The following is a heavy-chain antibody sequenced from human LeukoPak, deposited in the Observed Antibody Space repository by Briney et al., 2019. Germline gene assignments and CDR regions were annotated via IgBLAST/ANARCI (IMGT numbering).Heavy chain of an antibody. D-gene: IGHD2-15*01. J-gene: IGHJ6*03. Sequence: KPGGSLRLSCAASGFTFSDYNMRWIRQAPGQGLEWVSSISRSGSTKYYADSVKGRFTISRDNAKNSLFLQMNSLRAEDTAVYYCARVLRYCSGGNCYSGGLGYMDVWGKGTTVTISS. CDR3: ARVLRYCSGGNCYSGGLGYMDV. CDR2: ISRSGSTK. V-gene: IGHV3-11*01. CDR1: GFTFSDYN.